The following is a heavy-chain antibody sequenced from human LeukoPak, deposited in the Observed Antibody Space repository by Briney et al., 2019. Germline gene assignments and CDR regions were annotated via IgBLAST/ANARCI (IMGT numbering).Heavy chain of an antibody. CDR2: IASDGSCT. V-gene: IGHV3-74*01. CDR3: ARGRPHGSDY. D-gene: IGHD2-15*01. Sequence: GGSLRLSCAASGFSFSSYWMNWVRQAPGKGLVWVSRIASDGSCTTYADSVKGRFTIFRDNAKNTLYLQMNSLRVEDTAVYYCARGRPHGSDYWGQGTLVTVSS. CDR1: GFSFSSYW. J-gene: IGHJ4*02.